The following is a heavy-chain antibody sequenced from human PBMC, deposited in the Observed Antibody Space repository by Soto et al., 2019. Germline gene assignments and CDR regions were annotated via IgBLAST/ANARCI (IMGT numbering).Heavy chain of an antibody. D-gene: IGHD3-10*01. CDR1: GYSFTSYY. Sequence: GASVKVSCKASGYSFTSYYIHWVRQAPGQGLEWMGEINPSGGITRFAQKFEGRVTMTRDTSTSTLYMELSSLRSEDTAVYYCAREVSTSGTYLNWFDPWGQGTLVTVSS. J-gene: IGHJ5*02. V-gene: IGHV1-46*01. CDR3: AREVSTSGTYLNWFDP. CDR2: INPSGGIT.